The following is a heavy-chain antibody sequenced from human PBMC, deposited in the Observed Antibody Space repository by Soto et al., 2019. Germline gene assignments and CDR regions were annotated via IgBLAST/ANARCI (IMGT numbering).Heavy chain of an antibody. Sequence: QVQLVQSGAEVKKPGSSVKVSCKASGGTFISYTISWVRQAPGQGLEWMGRIIPILGIANYAQKFQGRVTITADKSTSTAYMELSSLRSEDTAVYYCARGQQWMVLSGWFDPWGQGTLVTVSS. J-gene: IGHJ5*02. V-gene: IGHV1-69*02. D-gene: IGHD6-19*01. CDR1: GGTFISYT. CDR2: IIPILGIA. CDR3: ARGQQWMVLSGWFDP.